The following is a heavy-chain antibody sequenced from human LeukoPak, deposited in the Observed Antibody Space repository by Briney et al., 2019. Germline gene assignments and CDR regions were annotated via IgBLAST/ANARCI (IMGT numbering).Heavy chain of an antibody. V-gene: IGHV3-23*01. Sequence: PGGSLRLSCAASGFTFRNYALSWVRQAPGKGLAGVSVITDIGWTTFYPDSVKGRFTISKDNSKNTLYLKMNSLSAKDSAIYYCAKLWRGSYPRYFDYWGQGALVTVSS. CDR2: ITDIGWTT. CDR1: GFTFRNYA. J-gene: IGHJ4*02. D-gene: IGHD5-18*01. CDR3: AKLWRGSYPRYFDY.